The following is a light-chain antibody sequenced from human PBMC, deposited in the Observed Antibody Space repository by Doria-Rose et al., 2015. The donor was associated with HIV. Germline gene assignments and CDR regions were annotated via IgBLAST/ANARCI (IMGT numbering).Light chain of an antibody. J-gene: IGKJ1*01. CDR2: GAS. CDR3: HQYASSRT. Sequence: TQSPGTLSLPPGERATLSCRASQSFSSTYLAWYQQKPGQSPRLLIYGASSRATDIPDRFSGSGSGTDFTLTISRLEPEDFAVYYCHQYASSRTFGQGTKVEIK. CDR1: QSFSSTY. V-gene: IGKV3-20*01.